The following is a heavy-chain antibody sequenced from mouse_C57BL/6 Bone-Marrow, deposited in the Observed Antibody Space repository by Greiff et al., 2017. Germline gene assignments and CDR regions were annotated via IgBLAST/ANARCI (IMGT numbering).Heavy chain of an antibody. D-gene: IGHD1-1*01. CDR3: AISFSYYGSSYWYCDV. J-gene: IGHJ1*03. Sequence: EVQLQQSGPELVKPGASVKISCKASGYYFTDYNMNWVKQSTGKSLEWIGVINPNYGTTRYNQKFKGKATLTVDPSSSTAYMQLNSLTSEDSAVDDCAISFSYYGSSYWYCDVWGTGTTVTVSS. V-gene: IGHV1-39*01. CDR2: INPNYGTT. CDR1: GYYFTDYN.